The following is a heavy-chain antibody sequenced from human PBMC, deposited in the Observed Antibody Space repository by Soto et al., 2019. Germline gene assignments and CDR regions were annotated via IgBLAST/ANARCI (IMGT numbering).Heavy chain of an antibody. V-gene: IGHV3-30*18. CDR1: GFTFSDHG. CDR2: ISHDGNSK. D-gene: IGHD1-1*01. Sequence: WSLRLSCAASGFTFSDHGMHWVRQAPGKGLEWVAVISHDGNSKYYGDSVKGRFTVSRDNSNNMAYLQMNSLRLEDTAMYYCAKQFDLGGLEDYWGQGTLVTVS. CDR3: AKQFDLGGLEDY. J-gene: IGHJ4*02.